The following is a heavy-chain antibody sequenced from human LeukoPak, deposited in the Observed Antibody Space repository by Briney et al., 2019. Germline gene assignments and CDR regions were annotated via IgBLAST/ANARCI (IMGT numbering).Heavy chain of an antibody. V-gene: IGHV3-23*01. D-gene: IGHD6-13*01. CDR3: AKVDGAYSSSWYGDY. J-gene: IGHJ4*02. CDR1: GFTFSSYA. Sequence: PGGSLRLSCAASGFTFSSYAMSWVRQAPGKGLEWVSAISGSGGSTYYADSVKGRFTISRDNSKNTLYLQMNSLSAEDTAVYYCAKVDGAYSSSWYGDYWGQGTLVTVSS. CDR2: ISGSGGST.